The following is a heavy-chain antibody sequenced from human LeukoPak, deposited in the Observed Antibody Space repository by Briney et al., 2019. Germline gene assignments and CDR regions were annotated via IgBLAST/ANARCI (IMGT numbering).Heavy chain of an antibody. CDR2: INPNRGDT. V-gene: IGHV1-2*02. Sequence: ASVKVSCKASGYTFTDYYMHWVRQAPGQGLEWIGWINPNRGDTIFAQKFHGRVTMIKDTSISTAYMELSRVTSDDTAVYFCARCTAAAGTYPLDYWGQGTLVTVSS. CDR1: GYTFTDYY. D-gene: IGHD6-13*01. CDR3: ARCTAAAGTYPLDY. J-gene: IGHJ4*02.